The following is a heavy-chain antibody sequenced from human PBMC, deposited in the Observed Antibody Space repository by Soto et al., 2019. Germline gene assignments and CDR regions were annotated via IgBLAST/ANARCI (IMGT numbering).Heavy chain of an antibody. J-gene: IGHJ3*02. V-gene: IGHV3-30-3*01. CDR3: ALVVAATPAPPDAFDI. CDR1: GFTFSSYA. Sequence: QVQLVESGGGVVQPGRSLRLSCAASGFTFSSYAMHWVRQAPGKGLEWVAVISYDGSNKYYADSVKGRFTISRDNSKNTLXLQMNSLRAEDTAVXYCALVVAATPAPPDAFDIWGQGTMVTVSS. CDR2: ISYDGSNK. D-gene: IGHD2-15*01.